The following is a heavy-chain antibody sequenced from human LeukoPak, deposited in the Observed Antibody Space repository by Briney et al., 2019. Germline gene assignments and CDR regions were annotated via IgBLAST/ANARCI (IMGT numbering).Heavy chain of an antibody. CDR1: GINVSSNY. D-gene: IGHD5-12*01. J-gene: IGHJ2*01. CDR3: ARVALVANWFFDL. CDR2: IYSGGST. V-gene: IGHV3-66*01. Sequence: GGSLRLSCAASGINVSSNYMSWVRQAPGKGLECVSSIYSGGSTYYADSVKGRFTISRDNSENTLYLQMNSLRAEDTAVYYCARVALVANWFFDLWGRGTLVTVSS.